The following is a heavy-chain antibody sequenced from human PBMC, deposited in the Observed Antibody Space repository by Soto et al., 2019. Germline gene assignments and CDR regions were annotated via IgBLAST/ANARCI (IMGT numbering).Heavy chain of an antibody. D-gene: IGHD6-6*01. Sequence: PSETLSLTCTVSGGSISSSYWSWIRQPPGKGLECIGYIYYSGSTIYSPSLKSRLTMSVDTSKNQFSLRLSSATAADTAVYYCASRAIAARPYFDYWGQGILVTVSS. J-gene: IGHJ4*02. CDR2: IYYSGST. CDR1: GGSISSSY. V-gene: IGHV4-59*08. CDR3: ASRAIAARPYFDY.